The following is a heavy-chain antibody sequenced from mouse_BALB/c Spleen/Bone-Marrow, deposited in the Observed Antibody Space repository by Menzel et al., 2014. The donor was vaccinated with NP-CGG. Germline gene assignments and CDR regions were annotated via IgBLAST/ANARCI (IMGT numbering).Heavy chain of an antibody. D-gene: IGHD2-4*01. CDR1: GYSFTGYT. J-gene: IGHJ4*01. V-gene: IGHV1-18*01. CDR2: INPYNGGT. Sequence: VQLKQSGPGLVKPGASMKISCKASGYSFTGYTMNWVKQSHGKNLEWIGLINPYNGGTSYNQKFKGKATLTVDKSSSTAYMELLSLTSEDSAVYYCARWAIYYDYGEDYAMDYWGQGTSVTVSS. CDR3: ARWAIYYDYGEDYAMDY.